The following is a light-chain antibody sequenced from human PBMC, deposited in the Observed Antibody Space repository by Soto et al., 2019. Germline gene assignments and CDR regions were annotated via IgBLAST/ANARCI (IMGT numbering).Light chain of an antibody. CDR3: QQSYRLPLT. V-gene: IGKV1-39*01. CDR1: QRISAF. J-gene: IGKJ4*01. CDR2: SAS. Sequence: DIQMTQSPSSVSAFVGESVTITCHASQRISAFLNWYHQEPGKAPKLLIYSASYLQSGVPSNFSGSGSGTDFTLSIVTLQPEDSGTYFCQQSYRLPLTFGGGTKVDIK.